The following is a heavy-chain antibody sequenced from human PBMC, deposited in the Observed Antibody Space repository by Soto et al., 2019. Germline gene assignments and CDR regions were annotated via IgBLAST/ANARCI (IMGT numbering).Heavy chain of an antibody. CDR1: GYTFTSYA. Sequence: ASVKVACKASGYTFTSYAMHWVRQAPGQRLEWMGWINAGNGNTKYSQKFQGRVTITRDTSASTAYMELSSLRSEDTAVYYCVKGIWFGESRWFDPWGQGTLVTVS. D-gene: IGHD3-10*01. CDR3: VKGIWFGESRWFDP. V-gene: IGHV1-3*01. CDR2: INAGNGNT. J-gene: IGHJ5*02.